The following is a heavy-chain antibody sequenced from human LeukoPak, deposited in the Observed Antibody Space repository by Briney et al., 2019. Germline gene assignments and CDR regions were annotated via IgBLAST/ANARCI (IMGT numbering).Heavy chain of an antibody. J-gene: IGHJ4*02. CDR3: AKPYDFWSSFDY. V-gene: IGHV3-23*01. D-gene: IGHD3-3*01. CDR1: GFAFSSYA. Sequence: GGSLRLSCAASGFAFSSYAMSWVRQAPGKGLEWVSAISGSGGSTYYADSVKGRFTISRDNSKNTLYLQMNSLRAEDTAVYYCAKPYDFWSSFDYWGQGTLVTVSS. CDR2: ISGSGGST.